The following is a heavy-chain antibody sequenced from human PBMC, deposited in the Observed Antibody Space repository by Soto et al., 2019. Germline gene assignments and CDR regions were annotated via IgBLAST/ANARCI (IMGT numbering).Heavy chain of an antibody. CDR1: GGSFSGYY. D-gene: IGHD5-18*01. J-gene: IGHJ5*02. CDR3: ARSVEQLWLNGWLDP. Sequence: SETLSLTCAVYGGSFSGYYWSWIRQPPGKGLEWIGEINHSGSTNYNPSLKSRVTISVDTSKNQFSLKLSSVTAADTAVYYCARSVEQLWLNGWLDPSGQGTMVTVYS. CDR2: INHSGST. V-gene: IGHV4-34*01.